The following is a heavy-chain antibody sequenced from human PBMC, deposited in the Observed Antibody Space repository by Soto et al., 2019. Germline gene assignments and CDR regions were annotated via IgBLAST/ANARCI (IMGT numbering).Heavy chain of an antibody. V-gene: IGHV1-69*06. CDR3: ARDRVREYYSTSSYGSWAFDI. J-gene: IGHJ3*02. CDR2: IIPIFGTA. CDR1: GGTFSTYA. D-gene: IGHD6-6*01. Sequence: QVQLVQSGAEVKKPGSSVKVSCKASGGTFSTYAINWVRQAPEQGLEWMGGIIPIFGTANYAHKFQGRGTITEDKSTSTAYMELNSLRSEDTAVYYCARDRVREYYSTSSYGSWAFDIWGQGTMVTVSS.